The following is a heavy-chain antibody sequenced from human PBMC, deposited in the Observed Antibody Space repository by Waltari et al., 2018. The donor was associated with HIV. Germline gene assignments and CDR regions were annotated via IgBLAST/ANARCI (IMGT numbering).Heavy chain of an antibody. CDR3: AKDGDWGFYFDY. CDR2: ISGSGGST. J-gene: IGHJ4*02. Sequence: EVQLLESGGGLVQPGGSLRLSCAASGFTFSSYAMSWVRQAPGKGLEWVSAISGSGGSTYYADSVKGRFTISRDNSKKTLYLQMNSLRAEDTAVYYCAKDGDWGFYFDYWGQGTLVTVSS. V-gene: IGHV3-23*01. CDR1: GFTFSSYA. D-gene: IGHD7-27*01.